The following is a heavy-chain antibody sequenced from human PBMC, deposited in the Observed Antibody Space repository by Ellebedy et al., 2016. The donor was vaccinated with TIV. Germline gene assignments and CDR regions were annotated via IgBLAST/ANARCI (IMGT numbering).Heavy chain of an antibody. Sequence: GESLKISCAASGFTFSSYAMHWVRQAPGKGLEWVAVISYDGSNTYYADSVKGRFTISRDNSKNTLYLQMNSLRAEDTAVYYCAKLGFDILTGSGGMDVWGQGTTVTVSS. CDR2: ISYDGSNT. CDR1: GFTFSSYA. V-gene: IGHV3-30-3*02. CDR3: AKLGFDILTGSGGMDV. J-gene: IGHJ6*02. D-gene: IGHD3-9*01.